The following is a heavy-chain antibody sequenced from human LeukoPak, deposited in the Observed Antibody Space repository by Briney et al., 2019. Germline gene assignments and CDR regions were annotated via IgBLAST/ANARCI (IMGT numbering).Heavy chain of an antibody. D-gene: IGHD2-2*01. CDR1: GGSISSYY. V-gene: IGHV4-59*01. CDR2: IYYSGST. Sequence: SETLSLTCIVSGGSISSYYWSWLRQPPGKGLEWIGYIYYSGSTNYNPSLKSRVTISVDTSKNQFSLKLSSVTAADTAVYYCARSLLPAAMPYFDYWGQGTLVTVSS. J-gene: IGHJ4*02. CDR3: ARSLLPAAMPYFDY.